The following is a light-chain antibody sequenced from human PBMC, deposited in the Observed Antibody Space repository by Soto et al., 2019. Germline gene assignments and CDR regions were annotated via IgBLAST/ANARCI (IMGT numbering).Light chain of an antibody. J-gene: IGKJ5*01. Sequence: EIVMTQSPATLSVSPGDRATLSCRASQSVGTFLAWYQQRPGQIPRLLIYDASNRATGIPARFSGSGSGTDFTLTISGLEPEDFGVYYCQQRSDWPPITFGQGTRLEIK. CDR3: QQRSDWPPIT. V-gene: IGKV3-11*01. CDR1: QSVGTF. CDR2: DAS.